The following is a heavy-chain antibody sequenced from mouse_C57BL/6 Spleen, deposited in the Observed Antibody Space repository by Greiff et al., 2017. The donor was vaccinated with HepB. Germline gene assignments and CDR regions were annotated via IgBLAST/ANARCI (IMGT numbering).Heavy chain of an antibody. J-gene: IGHJ2*01. V-gene: IGHV10-1*01. CDR3: VRLGRGYFDY. Sequence: EAGGGLVQPKGSLKLSCAASGFSFNTYAMNWVRQAPGKGLEWVARIRSKSNNYATYYADSVKDRFTISRDDSESMLYLQMNNLKTEDTAMYYCVRLGRGYFDYWGQGTTLTVSS. D-gene: IGHD4-1*01. CDR1: GFSFNTYA. CDR2: IRSKSNNYAT.